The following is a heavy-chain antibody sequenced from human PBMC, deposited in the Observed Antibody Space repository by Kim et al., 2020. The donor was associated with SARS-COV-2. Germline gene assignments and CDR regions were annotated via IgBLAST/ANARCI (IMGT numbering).Heavy chain of an antibody. D-gene: IGHD3-10*01. J-gene: IGHJ4*02. CDR2: ISRNGDDT. CDR1: GFTFSSSG. V-gene: IGHV3-23*01. CDR3: ATEELEDYSGGIGYLDY. Sequence: GGSLRLSCSASGFTFSSSGMTWVRQAPGKGLEWVASISRNGDDTNYAGSVRDRFILSRDNSRNTMSLQMNNLRADDTAIYYCATEELEDYSGGIGYLDYWGQGTLVTVSS.